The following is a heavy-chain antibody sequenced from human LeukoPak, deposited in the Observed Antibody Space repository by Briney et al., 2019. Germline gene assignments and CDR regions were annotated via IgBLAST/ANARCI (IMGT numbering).Heavy chain of an antibody. D-gene: IGHD3-3*01. V-gene: IGHV5-51*01. CDR1: GYXFSNYW. J-gene: IGHJ4*02. Sequence: GESLKISCDGSGYXFSNYWISWVRQMPGKGLEWMGIINPVNSQTSYSPSFQGQVTMSADKSITTAYLQWSSLKASDTAMYYCARHVRSGNYQRFDYWGQGTLVTVSS. CDR3: ARHVRSGNYQRFDY. CDR2: INPVNSQT.